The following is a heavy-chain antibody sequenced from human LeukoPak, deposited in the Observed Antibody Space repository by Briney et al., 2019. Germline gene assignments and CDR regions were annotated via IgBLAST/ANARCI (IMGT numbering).Heavy chain of an antibody. J-gene: IGHJ4*02. Sequence: QPGGSLRLSCAASGFTFRSYWMSWVRQAPGKGLEWVANINQGGGVKYYVDSVKGRFTISRDDAKNSLYVQMNSLRDEDTAVYYCARVGYSGWNLEYWGQGTLVTVSS. CDR2: INQGGGVK. V-gene: IGHV3-7*01. CDR3: ARVGYSGWNLEY. CDR1: GFTFRSYW. D-gene: IGHD5-12*01.